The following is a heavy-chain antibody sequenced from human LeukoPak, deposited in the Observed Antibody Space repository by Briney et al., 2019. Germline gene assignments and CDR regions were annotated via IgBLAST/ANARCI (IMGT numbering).Heavy chain of an antibody. D-gene: IGHD3-3*01. V-gene: IGHV4-59*11. CDR1: GGSISSHY. J-gene: IGHJ3*02. CDR2: IYYSGST. CDR3: AGEYYDFWSGYSTANDAFDI. Sequence: SETLSLTCTVSGGSISSHYWSWIRQPPGKGLEWIGYIYYSGSTNYNPSLKSRGTISVDTSKNQFSLKLSSVTAADTAVYYCAGEYYDFWSGYSTANDAFDIWGQGTMVTVSS.